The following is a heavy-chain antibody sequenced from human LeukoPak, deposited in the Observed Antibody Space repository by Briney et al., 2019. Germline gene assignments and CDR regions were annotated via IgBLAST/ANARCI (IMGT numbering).Heavy chain of an antibody. CDR1: GRSISSTTYY. CDR2: IYYSGST. J-gene: IGHJ4*02. V-gene: IGHV4-39*01. D-gene: IGHD1-1*01. CDR3: ARHYSNWNSSY. Sequence: SETLSLTCTVSGRSISSTTYYWGWIRQPPGKGLEWIGSIYYSGSTYYNPSLKSRGTISVDTSKNQFSLRLNSVTAADTAVYYFARHYSNWNSSYWGEGTLVTVSS.